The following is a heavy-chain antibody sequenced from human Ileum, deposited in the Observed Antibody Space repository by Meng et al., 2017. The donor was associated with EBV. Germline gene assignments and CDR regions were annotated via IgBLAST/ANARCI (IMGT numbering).Heavy chain of an antibody. D-gene: IGHD3-22*01. CDR3: ASESYSDSSGYYPLDY. CDR1: GGSSSSSNW. CDR2: IHQTEST. J-gene: IGHJ4*02. V-gene: IGHV4-4*02. Sequence: QPQQSRPCSVQPLGTLALPFAASGGSSSSSNWWSCARQAPGQGLEWIGEIHQTESTNSKPYLKCGVTISVDKSKNQFSPKLRSVTAADTVAYYGASESYSDSSGYYPLDYWGQGALVTVSS.